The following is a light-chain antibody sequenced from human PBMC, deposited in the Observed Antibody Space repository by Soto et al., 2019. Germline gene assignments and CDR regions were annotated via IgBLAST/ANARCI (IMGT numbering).Light chain of an antibody. J-gene: IGKJ2*01. CDR2: KAS. CDR1: QSISSW. Sequence: DIPMTQSPSTLSASVGDRVTITCRTSQSISSWLAWFQQKPGRAPKLLIYKASNLEDGVPSRFSGSGSGAEFTLTISSLQPDDFATYYCQEYIDFSFGLGTKLEI. V-gene: IGKV1-5*03. CDR3: QEYIDFS.